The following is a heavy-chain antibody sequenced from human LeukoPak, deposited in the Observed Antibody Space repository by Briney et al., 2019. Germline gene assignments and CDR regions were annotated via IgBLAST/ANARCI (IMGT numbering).Heavy chain of an antibody. V-gene: IGHV1-2*02. D-gene: IGHD2-2*01. CDR1: GYTFTGHY. CDR2: INPKNAGT. Sequence: GASVKVSCKASGYTFTGHYMHWVRQAPGQGLEWMGWINPKNAGTNYAQKFQGRVTMTRDTSTGTAYMELSRLRSDDTAVYYCARDGLGYCSSTSCYSDYYYYMDVWGKGTTVTVSS. J-gene: IGHJ6*03. CDR3: ARDGLGYCSSTSCYSDYYYYMDV.